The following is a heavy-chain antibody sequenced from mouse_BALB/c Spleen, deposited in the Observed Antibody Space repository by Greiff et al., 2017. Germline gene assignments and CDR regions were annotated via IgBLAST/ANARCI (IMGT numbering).Heavy chain of an antibody. CDR2: IRNKANGYTT. CDR1: GFTFTDYY. D-gene: IGHD2-3*01. V-gene: IGHV7-3*02. CDR3: ARDRDGYYFPFAY. Sequence: DVQLVESGGGLVQPGGSLRLSCATSGFTFTDYYMSWVRQPPGKALEWLGFIRNKANGYTTEYSASVKGRFTISRDNSQSILYLQMNTLRAEDSATYYCARDRDGYYFPFAYWGQGTTLTVSS. J-gene: IGHJ2*01.